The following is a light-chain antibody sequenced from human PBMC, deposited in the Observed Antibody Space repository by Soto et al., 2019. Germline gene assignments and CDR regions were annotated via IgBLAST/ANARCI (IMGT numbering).Light chain of an antibody. CDR2: EDS. V-gene: IGLV2-14*01. Sequence: QSALTQPASVSGSPGQSITISCTGTSSDVGGYNYVSWYQQHPGKAPKLMIYEDSNQPSGVSNRFSGSKSGNTASLTISGLQAEDEADYYCSSYTSNSTPLFGGGTKLTVL. CDR1: SSDVGGYNY. CDR3: SSYTSNSTPL. J-gene: IGLJ2*01.